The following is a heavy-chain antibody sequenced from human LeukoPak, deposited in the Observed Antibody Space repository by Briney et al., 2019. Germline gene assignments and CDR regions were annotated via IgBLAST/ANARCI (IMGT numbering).Heavy chain of an antibody. CDR2: IPYDGSHK. CDR1: GFTFSSSA. CDR3: VKDRSTDYAFDY. J-gene: IGHJ4*02. D-gene: IGHD4/OR15-4a*01. Sequence: GGSLRLSCAASGFTFSSSAMHWVRQAPGRGLEWVAFIPYDGSHKSSADSVKGRFTISRDNSKNMLYLQVSSLRAEDTAVYYCVKDRSTDYAFDYWGQGTLVTVSS. V-gene: IGHV3-30*02.